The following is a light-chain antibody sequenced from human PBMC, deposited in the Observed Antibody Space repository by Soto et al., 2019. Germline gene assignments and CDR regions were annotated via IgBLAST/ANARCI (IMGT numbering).Light chain of an antibody. V-gene: IGKV3-20*01. J-gene: IGKJ1*01. CDR2: STS. Sequence: ENVLTQSPGTLSLSPGERATLSCRASQSVSSDYFAWYQQKPGQPPRLVIFSTSRRAPGIPDRFSGSGSGTDFTLTISRLDPEDFAVYYCQQYGSTPRTFGQGTKVDIK. CDR1: QSVSSDY. CDR3: QQYGSTPRT.